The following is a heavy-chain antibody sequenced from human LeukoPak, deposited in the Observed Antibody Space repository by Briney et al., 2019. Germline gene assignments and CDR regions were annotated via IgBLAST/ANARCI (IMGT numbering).Heavy chain of an antibody. D-gene: IGHD3-10*01. V-gene: IGHV4-38-2*02. CDR1: GDSISPYY. CDR2: FYHSGTT. Sequence: SETLSLTCTVSGDSISPYYWSWVRQPPGKGLEWIGSFYHSGTTYYNPSLNSRVTISVDTSKNQFSLRLSSVTAADTAVYYCARVTHYYDSGSYPYWGQGTLVTVSS. J-gene: IGHJ4*02. CDR3: ARVTHYYDSGSYPY.